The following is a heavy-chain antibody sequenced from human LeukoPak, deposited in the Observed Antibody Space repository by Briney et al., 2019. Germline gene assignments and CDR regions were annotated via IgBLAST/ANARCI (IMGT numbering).Heavy chain of an antibody. Sequence: PGGSLRLSCAASGFTFSSYGMHWVRQAPGKGLEWVAVISYDGSNKYYADSVKGRFTISRDNSKNTLYLQMNSLRAEDTAVYYCAKGVATYYYYYGMDVWGQGTTVTVSS. CDR3: AKGVATYYYYYGMDV. V-gene: IGHV3-30*18. J-gene: IGHJ6*02. D-gene: IGHD2-21*02. CDR1: GFTFSSYG. CDR2: ISYDGSNK.